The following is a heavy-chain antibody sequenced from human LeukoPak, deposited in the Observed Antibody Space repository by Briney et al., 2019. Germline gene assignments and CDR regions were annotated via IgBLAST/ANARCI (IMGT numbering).Heavy chain of an antibody. CDR1: GFTFSSYA. CDR2: ISGSAYST. V-gene: IGHV3-23*01. Sequence: GGSLRLSCAASGFTFSSYAMSWVRQAPGKGLEWVSAISGSAYSTYYADSVKGRFTISRDNSRNTVFLQMNSLRAEDTAVYYCGKDQNFEGYCSSGSCYSNPWGQGTLVTVSS. J-gene: IGHJ5*02. CDR3: GKDQNFEGYCSSGSCYSNP. D-gene: IGHD2-15*01.